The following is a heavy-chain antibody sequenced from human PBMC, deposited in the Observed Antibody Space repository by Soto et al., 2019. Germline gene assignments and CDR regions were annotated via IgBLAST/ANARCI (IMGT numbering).Heavy chain of an antibody. Sequence: PSQTLSLTCTVSGGSISSYYWSWIRQPPGKGLEWIGYIYYSGSTNYNPSLKSRVTISVDTSKNQFSLKLSSVTAADTAVYYCARRGYSYGSLVNSYTYYYYGMDVWGQGTTVTVSS. CDR1: GGSISSYY. CDR3: ARRGYSYGSLVNSYTYYYYGMDV. CDR2: IYYSGST. V-gene: IGHV4-59*01. J-gene: IGHJ6*02. D-gene: IGHD5-18*01.